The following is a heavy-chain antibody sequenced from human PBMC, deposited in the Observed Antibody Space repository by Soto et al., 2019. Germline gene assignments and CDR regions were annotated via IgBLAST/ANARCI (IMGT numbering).Heavy chain of an antibody. CDR2: IYYSGST. CDR3: ARDKSRYFDWLLVENWFET. J-gene: IGHJ5*02. Sequence: QVQLQESGPGLVKPSQTLSLTCTVSGGSISSGGYYWSWIRQHPGKGLEWIGYIYYSGSTYYNPSLKSRVTISVDTSKNQFSLKLSSVTAADTAVYYCARDKSRYFDWLLVENWFETWGQGTLVTVSS. V-gene: IGHV4-31*03. CDR1: GGSISSGGYY. D-gene: IGHD3-9*01.